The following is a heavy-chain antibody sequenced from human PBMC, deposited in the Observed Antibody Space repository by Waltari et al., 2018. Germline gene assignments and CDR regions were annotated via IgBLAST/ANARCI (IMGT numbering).Heavy chain of an antibody. Sequence: EVQLVESGGGLVQPGGSLRLSCAASGFTISSYWMSWVRQAPGKGLEWVANIKQDGSEKYDVYSVKGRFTISRDNAKNSLYLQMNSLRAEDTAVYYCARDSAAGTNYWGQGTLVTVSS. CDR3: ARDSAAGTNY. CDR2: IKQDGSEK. V-gene: IGHV3-7*01. CDR1: GFTISSYW. D-gene: IGHD6-13*01. J-gene: IGHJ4*02.